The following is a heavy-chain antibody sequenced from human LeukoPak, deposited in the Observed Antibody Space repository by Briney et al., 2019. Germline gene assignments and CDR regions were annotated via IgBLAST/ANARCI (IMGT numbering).Heavy chain of an antibody. CDR3: TTGFSGYCSSTSCLAGFDY. V-gene: IGHV3-15*01. CDR1: GFTFSNAW. Sequence: GGALRLSCVASGFTFSNAWMRGGREAPGKGVEGVGGIKSKNDRGTKDYAAGERGKFSIARDDTKNKMYLQMNSLKPEDTALYYCTTGFSGYCSSTSCLAGFDYWGQGPLVTVSS. CDR2: IKSKNDRGTK. J-gene: IGHJ4*02. D-gene: IGHD2-2*01.